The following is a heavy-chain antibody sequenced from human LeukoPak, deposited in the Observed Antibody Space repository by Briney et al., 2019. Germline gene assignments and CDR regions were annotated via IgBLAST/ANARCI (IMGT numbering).Heavy chain of an antibody. CDR3: AKDSLGGRNYFDY. V-gene: IGHV3-30*18. D-gene: IGHD1-26*01. Sequence: PGGSLRLSCAASGFTFSSYGMHWVRQAPGKGLEWMAIISYDGSNKYYADSVKGRFTISRDNSKNTLYLQMNSLRAEDTAVYYCAKDSLGGRNYFDYWGQGTLVTVSS. CDR1: GFTFSSYG. CDR2: ISYDGSNK. J-gene: IGHJ4*02.